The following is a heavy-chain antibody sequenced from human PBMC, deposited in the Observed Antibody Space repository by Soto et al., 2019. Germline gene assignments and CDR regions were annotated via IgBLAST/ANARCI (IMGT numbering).Heavy chain of an antibody. V-gene: IGHV5-51*01. CDR3: ARQREAYGWFDP. D-gene: IGHD4-17*01. CDR2: IYPGDSDT. Sequence: KVSCKASGYTFTSYWIGWVRQMPGKGLEWMGIIYPGDSDTRYSPSFQGQVTISADKSISTAYLQWSSLKASDTAMYYCARQREAYGWFDPWGQGTLVTVSS. J-gene: IGHJ5*02. CDR1: GYTFTSYW.